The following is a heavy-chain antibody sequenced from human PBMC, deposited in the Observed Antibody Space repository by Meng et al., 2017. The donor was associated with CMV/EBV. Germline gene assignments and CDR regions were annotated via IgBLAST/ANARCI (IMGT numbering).Heavy chain of an antibody. CDR3: VRSSGWSLFDY. V-gene: IGHV1-2*02. J-gene: IGHJ4*02. D-gene: IGHD6-19*01. CDR1: GFTFSDYY. Sequence: QVRLVQSGAEMKKPGASVKVSCTTYGFTFSDYYIHWVRQAPGQGLEWMGWVNSNNDATNYARKFQGRVSMTRDTSISTAHMELSRLMSDDTAVYYCVRSSGWSLFDYWGQGTLVTVSS. CDR2: VNSNNDAT.